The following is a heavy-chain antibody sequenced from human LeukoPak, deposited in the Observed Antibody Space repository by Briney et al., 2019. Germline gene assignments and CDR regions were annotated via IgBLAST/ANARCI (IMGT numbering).Heavy chain of an antibody. CDR1: GFTFSDTW. D-gene: IGHD4-17*01. V-gene: IGHV3-74*01. Sequence: GGSLRLSCAASGFTFSDTWMHWVRQAPGKGLVWVSRIRSDGSDTRYAESVKGRFTISRDNAKNTLYLQMNSLRAEDTAVYYCAKRGDRRTTVTTYIDYYYYMDVWGNGTTVTISS. J-gene: IGHJ6*03. CDR3: AKRGDRRTTVTTYIDYYYYMDV. CDR2: IRSDGSDT.